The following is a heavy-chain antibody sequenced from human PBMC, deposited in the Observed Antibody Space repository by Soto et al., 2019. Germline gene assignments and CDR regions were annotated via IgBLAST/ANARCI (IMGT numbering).Heavy chain of an antibody. CDR1: SGSTSFSNFF. CDR2: IDYSGTA. Sequence: SETLSLPCRVSSGSTSFSNFFWGWVRQPPGKGLEWIGNIDYSGTAYFNPSLGTRVTFPVDTSKNQFSLTLYSVTAADTAVYYCARTTGRHLDFWGQGILVTMSA. J-gene: IGHJ4*02. D-gene: IGHD4-4*01. V-gene: IGHV4-39*01. CDR3: ARTTGRHLDF.